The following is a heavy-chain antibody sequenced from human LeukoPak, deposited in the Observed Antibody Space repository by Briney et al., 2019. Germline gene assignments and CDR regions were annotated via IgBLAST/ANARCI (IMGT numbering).Heavy chain of an antibody. V-gene: IGHV4-61*02. CDR2: IYTSGST. Sequence: SQTLSLTCTVSGGSISSGSYYWSWIRQPAGKGLEWIGRIYTSGSTNYNPSLKSRVTISVDTSKNQFSLKLSSVTAADTAVYYCARGRGGSLDYWGQGTLVTVSS. D-gene: IGHD3-10*01. CDR1: GGSISSGSYY. J-gene: IGHJ4*02. CDR3: ARGRGGSLDY.